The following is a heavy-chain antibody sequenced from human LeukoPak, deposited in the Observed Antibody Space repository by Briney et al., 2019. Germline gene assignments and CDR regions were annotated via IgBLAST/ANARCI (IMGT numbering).Heavy chain of an antibody. Sequence: PGGSLRLSCAASGFTLSAYAMHWVRQAPGKGLEWVAIISYDGSNKYYADSVKGRFTISRDNSKNTLYLQMNSLRAEDTAVYYCARDREWLYYFDYWGQGTLVTVSS. V-gene: IGHV3-30-3*01. CDR1: GFTLSAYA. J-gene: IGHJ4*02. CDR2: ISYDGSNK. CDR3: ARDREWLYYFDY. D-gene: IGHD3-3*01.